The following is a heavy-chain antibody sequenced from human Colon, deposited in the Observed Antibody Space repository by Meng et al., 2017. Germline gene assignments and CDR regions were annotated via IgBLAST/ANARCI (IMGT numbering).Heavy chain of an antibody. J-gene: IGHJ4*02. CDR3: ARSTYCGGDCYFDY. Sequence: GEYLKTSRKGPGYSFTSYWIGWVRQMPGKGLEWMGIIYPGDSDTRYSPSFQGQVTISADKSISTAYLQWSSPKASDTAMYYCARSTYCGGDCYFDYWGQGTLVTVSS. CDR1: GYSFTSYW. V-gene: IGHV5-51*01. D-gene: IGHD2-21*02. CDR2: IYPGDSDT.